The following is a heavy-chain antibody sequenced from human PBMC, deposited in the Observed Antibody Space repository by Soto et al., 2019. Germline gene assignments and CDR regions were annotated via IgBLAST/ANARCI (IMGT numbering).Heavy chain of an antibody. D-gene: IGHD3-22*01. CDR1: GFTFSSYG. J-gene: IGHJ6*02. V-gene: IGHV3-33*01. CDR2: IWYDGSNK. Sequence: SLRLSCAASGFTFSSYGMHWVRQAPGKGLEWVAVIWYDGSNKYYADSVKGRFTISRDNSKNTLYLQMNSLRAEDTAVYYCARARYYDSSGYPPYYYYGMDVWGQGTTVTVSS. CDR3: ARARYYDSSGYPPYYYYGMDV.